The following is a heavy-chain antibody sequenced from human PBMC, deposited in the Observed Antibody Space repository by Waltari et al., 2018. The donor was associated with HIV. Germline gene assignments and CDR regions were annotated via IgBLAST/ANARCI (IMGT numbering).Heavy chain of an antibody. V-gene: IGHV4-61*01. J-gene: IGHJ4*02. Sequence: QVQLQESGPGLVMASETLSLTCTVSGGSVSSGNYYWNWIRQPPGKGLEWIGYIYDSGSTNDNPSLKSRVTISVDTSKNQVSLKLRSVTAADTAVYFCARSVRYSGSPFEYWGQGTLVTVSS. CDR1: GGSVSSGNYY. D-gene: IGHD1-26*01. CDR3: ARSVRYSGSPFEY. CDR2: IYDSGST.